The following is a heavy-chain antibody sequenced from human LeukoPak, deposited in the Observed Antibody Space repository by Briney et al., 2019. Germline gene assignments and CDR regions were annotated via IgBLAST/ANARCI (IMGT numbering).Heavy chain of an antibody. CDR2: IYPGDSDT. CDR1: GYSFNSYW. J-gene: IGHJ3*02. Sequence: GESLKISCKGPGYSFNSYWIGWVRQTPGKGLEWVGVIYPGDSDTRYSPSFQGQVTLSADKSISTAYLQWSSLKASDTAMYYCGRPGPGAFDIWGQGTMVTVSS. V-gene: IGHV5-51*01. CDR3: GRPGPGAFDI.